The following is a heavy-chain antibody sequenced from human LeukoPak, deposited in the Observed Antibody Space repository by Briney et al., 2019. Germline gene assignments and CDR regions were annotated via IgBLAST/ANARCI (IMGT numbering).Heavy chain of an antibody. V-gene: IGHV1-46*01. J-gene: IGHJ4*02. CDR2: ISPSGGST. CDR3: ARQYYDFWSGYYTFDH. Sequence: ASVKVSCKASGYTFTSYYMHWVRQAPGQGLEWMGIISPSGGSTSYAQKFQGRVTMTRDTSTSTVYMELSSLRSEDTAVYYCARQYYDFWSGYYTFDHWGQGTLVTVSS. D-gene: IGHD3-3*01. CDR1: GYTFTSYY.